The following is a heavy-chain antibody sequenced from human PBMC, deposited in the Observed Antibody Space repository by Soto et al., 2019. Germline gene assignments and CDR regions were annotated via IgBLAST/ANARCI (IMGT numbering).Heavy chain of an antibody. V-gene: IGHV3-74*01. CDR1: GFTFSSYW. CDR2: ISTDGSST. Sequence: GGSLRLSCAASGFTFSSYWMHWVRQAPGKGLVWVSRISTDGSSTNYADFVKGRFTISRDNAKNTLYLQMDSLRAEDTAVYYCARGRANSFGYFDSWGQGIMVTVSS. D-gene: IGHD5-18*01. CDR3: ARGRANSFGYFDS. J-gene: IGHJ4*02.